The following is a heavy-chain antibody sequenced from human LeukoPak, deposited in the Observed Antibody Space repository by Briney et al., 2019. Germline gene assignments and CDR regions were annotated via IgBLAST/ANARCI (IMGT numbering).Heavy chain of an antibody. J-gene: IGHJ4*02. D-gene: IGHD1-26*01. CDR2: IRNKASSYTT. V-gene: IGHV3-72*01. CDR3: ARGLGATTGALDY. Sequence: GGSLRLSCAASGFTFIDHYMDWVRQAAGKGLEWVGRIRNKASSYTTEYAASVKGRFTISRDDSKTSLFLQMNSLKIEDTAVYYCARGLGATTGALDYWGQGTLVTVSS. CDR1: GFTFIDHY.